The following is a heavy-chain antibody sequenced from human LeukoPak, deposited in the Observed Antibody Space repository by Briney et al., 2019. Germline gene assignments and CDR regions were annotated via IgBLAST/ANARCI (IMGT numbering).Heavy chain of an antibody. CDR2: INHRSGGT. CDR3: ARGDNAAHFFDF. V-gene: IGHV1-2*02. J-gene: IGHJ4*02. Sequence: ASVNVSCKASEYTFIGYYMHWVRQAPGQGLEWMGWINHRSGGTNYAEKFQGRVSMTRDTSINTAYMELRRLRFDDTAVYYCARGDNAAHFFDFWGQGSLVTVSS. CDR1: EYTFIGYY. D-gene: IGHD2-2*01.